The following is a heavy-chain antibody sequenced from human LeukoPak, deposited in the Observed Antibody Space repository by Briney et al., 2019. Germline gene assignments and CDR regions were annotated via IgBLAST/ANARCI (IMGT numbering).Heavy chain of an antibody. J-gene: IGHJ4*02. CDR2: INPSGGST. CDR3: ARDLVRGVISY. D-gene: IGHD3-10*01. Sequence: GASVKVSCKASGYTFTSYYMHWVRQAPGQGLEWMGIINPSGGSTSYAQKFQGRVTITADESTSTAYMELSSLRSEDTAVYYCARDLVRGVISYWGQGTLVTVSS. V-gene: IGHV1-46*01. CDR1: GYTFTSYY.